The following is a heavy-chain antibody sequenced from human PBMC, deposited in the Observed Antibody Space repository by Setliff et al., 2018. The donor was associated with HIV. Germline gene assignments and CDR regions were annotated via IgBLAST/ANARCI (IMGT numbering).Heavy chain of an antibody. CDR1: GLTDTYNY. CDR2: IYAGGST. CDR3: ARDNLYCNTWNASPVYGLDV. Sequence: GGSLRLSCAASGLTDTYNYMSWVRQAPGKGLEWVSVIYAGGSTYYADSVKGRFTISRDNSKNMLYLQMDGLRAEDTAVYFCARDNLYCNTWNASPVYGLDVWGQGTTVTVSS. J-gene: IGHJ6*02. D-gene: IGHD3-16*01. V-gene: IGHV3-53*01.